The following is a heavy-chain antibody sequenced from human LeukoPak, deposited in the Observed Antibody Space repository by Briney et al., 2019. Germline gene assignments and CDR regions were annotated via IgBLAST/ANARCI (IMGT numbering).Heavy chain of an antibody. CDR1: GFIFTDYA. V-gene: IGHV3-11*01. Sequence: GGSLRLSCQASGFIFTDYAMSWVRQAPGKGLEWLSYISSSGTTIYYADSVKGRFTSSRDNAKNSLFLQMNSLRAEDTAVYYCARGYCSSSSCAGDFQHWGQGTLVTVSS. D-gene: IGHD2-2*01. CDR2: ISSSGTTI. J-gene: IGHJ1*01. CDR3: ARGYCSSSSCAGDFQH.